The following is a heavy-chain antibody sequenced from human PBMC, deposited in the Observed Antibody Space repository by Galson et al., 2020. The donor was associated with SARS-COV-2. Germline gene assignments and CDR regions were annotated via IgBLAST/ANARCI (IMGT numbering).Heavy chain of an antibody. J-gene: IGHJ4*02. CDR2: ISASDGNT. V-gene: IGHV1-18*01. Sequence: ASVKVSCQASGYTISRNVISWLRHVPGQGPEWMGWISASDGNTNYAQKFQGRVTVTTDTSTNTAYMELRSLTSDDTAVYYCARGGRSSEPFDYWGQGTLVTVSS. CDR1: GYTISRNV. D-gene: IGHD1-26*01. CDR3: ARGGRSSEPFDY.